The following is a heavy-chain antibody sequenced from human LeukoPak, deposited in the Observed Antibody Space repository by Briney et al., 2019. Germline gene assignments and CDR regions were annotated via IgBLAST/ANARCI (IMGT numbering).Heavy chain of an antibody. Sequence: PGGSLRLSCAASGFTFSIYAMSWVRQAPGKGLEWVSAIGDTTYYADSVEGRFTISRDNSKNTLYLQMNSLRAKDAAIYYCAKAFAFVGANFFDYWGQGTLVTVSS. D-gene: IGHD1-26*01. CDR1: GFTFSIYA. CDR3: AKAFAFVGANFFDY. CDR2: IGDTT. J-gene: IGHJ4*02. V-gene: IGHV3-23*01.